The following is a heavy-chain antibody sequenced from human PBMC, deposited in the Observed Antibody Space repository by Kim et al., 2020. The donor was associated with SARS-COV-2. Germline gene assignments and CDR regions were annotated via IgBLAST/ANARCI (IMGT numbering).Heavy chain of an antibody. J-gene: IGHJ5*02. D-gene: IGHD6-13*01. V-gene: IGHV3-11*01. CDR3: ARVSSGSSSWYWFDP. Sequence: VKGRFTITRDKAKNSLYLQMNSLRAEDTAVYYCARVSSGSSSWYWFDPWGQGTLVTVSS.